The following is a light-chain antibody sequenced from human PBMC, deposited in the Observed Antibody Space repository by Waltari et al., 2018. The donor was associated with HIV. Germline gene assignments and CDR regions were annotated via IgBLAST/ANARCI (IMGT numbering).Light chain of an antibody. CDR2: EVS. CDR1: SSDVGIYNL. CDR3: CSYAGSSTPV. V-gene: IGLV2-23*02. Sequence: QSALNQPASVSGSPGQSITISCTGTSSDVGIYNLVSWYQQHPGKAPKLMIYEVSKRPSGVSNRFSGSKSGNTASLTISGLQAEDEADYYCCSYAGSSTPVFGGGTKLTVL. J-gene: IGLJ2*01.